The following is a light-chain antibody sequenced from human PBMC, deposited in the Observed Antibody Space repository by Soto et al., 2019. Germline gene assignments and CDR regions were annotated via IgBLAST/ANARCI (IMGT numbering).Light chain of an antibody. Sequence: QSALTQPASVSGSPGQSITICCTGTSSDVGGYNSVSWYQQHPGKAPKLMIYDVSNRPSGVSNRFSGSKSVNTASLTISGLQAEDEADYYCSSYTSSSTVVFGGGTKVTVL. V-gene: IGLV2-14*03. CDR1: SSDVGGYNS. CDR3: SSYTSSSTVV. CDR2: DVS. J-gene: IGLJ2*01.